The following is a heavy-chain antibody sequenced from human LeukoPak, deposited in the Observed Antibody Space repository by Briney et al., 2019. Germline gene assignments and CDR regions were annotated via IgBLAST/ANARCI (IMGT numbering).Heavy chain of an antibody. CDR2: IIPIFGTA. V-gene: IGHV1-69*13. D-gene: IGHD3-22*01. Sequence: SVKVSCKASGGTFSSYAISWVRQAPGQGLEWMGGIIPIFGTANYAQKFQGRVTITADESTSTAYMELGSLRSEDTAVYYCASGPFRTWYYYDSSGYPFDYWGQGTLVTVSS. CDR3: ASGPFRTWYYYDSSGYPFDY. J-gene: IGHJ4*02. CDR1: GGTFSSYA.